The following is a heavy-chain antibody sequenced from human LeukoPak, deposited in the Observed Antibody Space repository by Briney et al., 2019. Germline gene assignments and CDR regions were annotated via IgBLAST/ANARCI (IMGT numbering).Heavy chain of an antibody. V-gene: IGHV4-38-2*02. J-gene: IGHJ6*03. D-gene: IGHD3-9*01. CDR1: GYSISSGYY. Sequence: SETLSLTCTVSGYSISSGYYWGWIRQPPGKGLEWIGSIYHSGSTYYNPSLKRRVTISVDTSNNQFSLKLSSVTAADTAVYYCAREGCGILTGYRYYYYYMDVWGKGTTVTVSS. CDR2: IYHSGST. CDR3: AREGCGILTGYRYYYYYMDV.